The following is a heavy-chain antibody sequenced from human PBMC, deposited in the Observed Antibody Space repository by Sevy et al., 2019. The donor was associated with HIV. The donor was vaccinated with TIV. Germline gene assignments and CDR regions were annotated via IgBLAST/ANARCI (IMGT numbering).Heavy chain of an antibody. J-gene: IGHJ4*02. CDR2: IYFTGKT. V-gene: IGHV4-59*01. D-gene: IGHD1-1*01. CDR3: ARDSTTRPRVLDY. Sequence: SETLSLTCSVSGGSISSYFLTWVPQAPGKGLEWIGNIYFTGKTDYSPSLKSRVSLSLDTSKSQFSLTLNSVTAADTAVYYCARDSTTRPRVLDYWGQGTLVTVSS. CDR1: GGSISSYF.